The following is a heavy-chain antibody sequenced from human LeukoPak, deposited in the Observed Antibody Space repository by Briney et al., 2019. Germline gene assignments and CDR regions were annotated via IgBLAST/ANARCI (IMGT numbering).Heavy chain of an antibody. V-gene: IGHV3-23*01. Sequence: GGSLRLSCAASGFTFSSYAMSWVRQAPGKGVEWVSAISGSGGSTYYADSVKGRFTISRDNSKNTLYLQMNSLRAEDTAVYYCAKDHYDSSGYYYRGAFDIWGQGTMVTVSS. CDR3: AKDHYDSSGYYYRGAFDI. J-gene: IGHJ3*02. D-gene: IGHD3-22*01. CDR1: GFTFSSYA. CDR2: ISGSGGST.